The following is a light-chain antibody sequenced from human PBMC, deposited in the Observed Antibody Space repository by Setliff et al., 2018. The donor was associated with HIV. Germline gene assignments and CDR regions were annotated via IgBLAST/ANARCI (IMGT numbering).Light chain of an antibody. CDR2: ENN. J-gene: IGLJ1*01. CDR1: SSNIGNNY. Sequence: QSVLTQPPSVSAAPGQKVTISCSGSSSNIGNNYVSWYQQLPGTAPKLLIYENNKRPSGIPDRFSGSKSGTSATLGITGLQTGDEADYYCGTWDSSLSAYVFGTGTMVTV. CDR3: GTWDSSLSAYV. V-gene: IGLV1-51*01.